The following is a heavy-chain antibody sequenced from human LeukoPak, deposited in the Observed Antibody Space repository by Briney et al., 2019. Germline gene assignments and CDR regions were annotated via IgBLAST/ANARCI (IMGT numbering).Heavy chain of an antibody. J-gene: IGHJ4*02. CDR2: ISWNSRTI. CDR1: GFTFEDYA. Sequence: VRSLRLSCAASGFTFEDYAMHWVRQAPGKGLEWVSTISWNSRTIGYADSVKGRFTISRDNAKNSLYLQMNSLTVEDRALYYCVKGVGVNKGSYIDHWGQGSLVTVSS. CDR3: VKGVGVNKGSYIDH. V-gene: IGHV3-9*01. D-gene: IGHD1-26*01.